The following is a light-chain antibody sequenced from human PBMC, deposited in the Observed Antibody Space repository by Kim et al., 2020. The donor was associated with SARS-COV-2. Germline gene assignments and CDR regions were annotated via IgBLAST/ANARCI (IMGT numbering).Light chain of an antibody. CDR1: QSVSSN. CDR3: QQRSNWPIT. Sequence: EIVLRQSPATLSLSPGERATLSCRASQSVSSNLAWYQQKPGQAPRLLIYDASNRATGIPARFSGSGSGTDFTLTISSLEPEDFAVYYCQQRSNWPITFGQGTRLEIK. J-gene: IGKJ5*01. CDR2: DAS. V-gene: IGKV3-11*01.